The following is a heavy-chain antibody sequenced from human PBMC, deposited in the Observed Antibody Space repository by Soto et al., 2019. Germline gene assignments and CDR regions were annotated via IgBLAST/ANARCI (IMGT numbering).Heavy chain of an antibody. CDR1: GFTFSSYA. Sequence: PGGSLRLSCAACGFTFSSYAMSWVRQAPGKGLEWVSAISGSGGSTYYADSVKGRFTISRDNSKNTLYLQMNSVRAEDTAVYYCGKRRLPGPYCGGDCYSHWVDPRGQGTLVNVSS. D-gene: IGHD2-21*02. V-gene: IGHV3-23*01. CDR2: ISGSGGST. J-gene: IGHJ5*02. CDR3: GKRRLPGPYCGGDCYSHWVDP.